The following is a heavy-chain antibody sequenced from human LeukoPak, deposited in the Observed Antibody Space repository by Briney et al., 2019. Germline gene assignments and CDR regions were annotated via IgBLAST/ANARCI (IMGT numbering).Heavy chain of an antibody. V-gene: IGHV4-59*01. CDR2: IYYSGST. D-gene: IGHD3-22*01. CDR1: GGSISSYY. Sequence: PSETLPLTCTVSGGSISSYYWSWIRQPPGKGLEWIGYIYYSGSTNYNPSLKSRVTISVDTSKNQFSLKLSSVTAADTAVYYCARVDSSGWDDAFDIWGQGTMVTVSS. J-gene: IGHJ3*02. CDR3: ARVDSSGWDDAFDI.